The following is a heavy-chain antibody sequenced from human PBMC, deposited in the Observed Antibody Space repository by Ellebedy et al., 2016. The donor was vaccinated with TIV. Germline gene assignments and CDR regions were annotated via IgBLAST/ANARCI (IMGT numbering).Heavy chain of an antibody. CDR3: ARGGYCSSTSCPGLNWFDP. Sequence: SETLSLTXAVYGGSFSGYYWSWIRQHPGKGLEWIGYIYYSGSTYYNPSLKSRVTISVDTSKNQFSLKLSSVTAADTAVYYCARGGYCSSTSCPGLNWFDPWGQGTLVTVSS. J-gene: IGHJ5*02. V-gene: IGHV4-31*11. CDR2: IYYSGST. D-gene: IGHD2-2*01. CDR1: GGSFSGYY.